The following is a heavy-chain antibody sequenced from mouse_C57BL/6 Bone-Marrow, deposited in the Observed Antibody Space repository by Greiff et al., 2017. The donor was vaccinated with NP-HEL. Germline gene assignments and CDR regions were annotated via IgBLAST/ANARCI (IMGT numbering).Heavy chain of an antibody. J-gene: IGHJ1*03. CDR2: IWRGGST. CDR1: GFSLTSYG. Sequence: QVQLKESGPGLVQPSQSLSITCTVSGFSLTSYGVHWVRQSPGKGLEWLGVIWRGGSTDYNAAFMSRLSLTKDNSKSQVFFKMNSLQADDTAIYYCANQLALDWYCDVWGTGTTVTVSS. V-gene: IGHV2-5*01. D-gene: IGHD4-1*02. CDR3: ANQLALDWYCDV.